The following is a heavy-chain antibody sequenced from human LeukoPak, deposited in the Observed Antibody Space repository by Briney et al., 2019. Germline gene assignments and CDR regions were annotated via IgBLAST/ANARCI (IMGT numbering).Heavy chain of an antibody. Sequence: GGSLRLSCAASGFTFNTHAMSWVRQAPGKGLEWVSGINGNGASTYYSDPVKGRFTISRDNSKNTLYLQMSSLRAEDTAVYYCAKDQGYSYYYLDYWGQGTLVTVSS. CDR1: GFTFNTHA. CDR2: INGNGAST. J-gene: IGHJ4*02. D-gene: IGHD5-18*01. V-gene: IGHV3-23*01. CDR3: AKDQGYSYYYLDY.